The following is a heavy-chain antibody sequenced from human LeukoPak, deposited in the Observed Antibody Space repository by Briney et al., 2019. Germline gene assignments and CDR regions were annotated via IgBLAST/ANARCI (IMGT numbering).Heavy chain of an antibody. Sequence: GGSLRLSCAASGFTLSSYAMTWVRQAPGKGPEWVSDIGDSGATTYYADSVKGRFTISRDNSKNTLYLQMSSLRAEDTAVYFCASFHYYGSGAYYLSYWGQGTLVTVSS. J-gene: IGHJ4*02. CDR1: GFTLSSYA. CDR2: IGDSGATT. D-gene: IGHD3-10*01. CDR3: ASFHYYGSGAYYLSY. V-gene: IGHV3-23*01.